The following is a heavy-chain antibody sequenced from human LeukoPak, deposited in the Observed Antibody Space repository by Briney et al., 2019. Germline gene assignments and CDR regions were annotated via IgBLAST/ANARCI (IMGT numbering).Heavy chain of an antibody. CDR1: GGSISNYY. Sequence: PSETLSLTCTVSGGSISNYYWSWIRQPPGKGLEWIGYIHYSGSTSYNPSLKSRVTISVDTSENQFSLKLRFVTPADTAVFYCARTTEGYCSGGNCCYYYYYMDVWGKGTTVTVSS. D-gene: IGHD2-15*01. V-gene: IGHV4-59*01. J-gene: IGHJ6*03. CDR2: IHYSGST. CDR3: ARTTEGYCSGGNCCYYYYYMDV.